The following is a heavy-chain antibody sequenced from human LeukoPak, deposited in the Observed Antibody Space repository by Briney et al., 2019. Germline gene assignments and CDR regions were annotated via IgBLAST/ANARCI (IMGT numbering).Heavy chain of an antibody. Sequence: SETLSLTCTVSGGSISSSSYYWSWIRQLPGKGLEWIGRIYYSGNTHYSPSFQRRVTISVDTSQNQFSLKLNSVTAADTAMYYCARDMSGGGTVFDYRGQGIPVSVSS. J-gene: IGHJ4*02. V-gene: IGHV4-39*02. CDR2: IYYSGNT. CDR3: ARDMSGGGTVFDY. D-gene: IGHD2-15*01. CDR1: GGSISSSSYY.